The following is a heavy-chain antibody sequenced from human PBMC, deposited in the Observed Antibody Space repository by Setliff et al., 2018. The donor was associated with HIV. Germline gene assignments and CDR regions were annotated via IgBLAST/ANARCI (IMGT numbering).Heavy chain of an antibody. CDR3: ARVGYHGSGRYSFDY. CDR1: GGPISSGSYY. J-gene: IGHJ4*02. D-gene: IGHD3-10*01. V-gene: IGHV4-61*09. CDR2: IHTSGST. Sequence: SETLSLTCTVSGGPISSGSYYWSWIRQPAGKGLEWIGHIHTSGSTKCNPSLKSRVTISADTSKNQFSLNLSSVTAAETAVYYCARVGYHGSGRYSFDYWGQGTLVTVSS.